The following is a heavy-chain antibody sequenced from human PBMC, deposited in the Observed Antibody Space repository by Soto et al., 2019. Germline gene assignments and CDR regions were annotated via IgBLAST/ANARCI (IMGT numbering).Heavy chain of an antibody. D-gene: IGHD3-10*01. CDR2: IYYSGST. V-gene: IGHV4-59*01. J-gene: IGHJ6*02. CDR3: ARGYYYGSGSYMYYYGMDV. Sequence: NPSETLSLTCTVSGGSISSYYWSWIRQPPGKGLEWIGYIYYSGSTNYNPSLKSRVTISVDTSKNHFSLKLSSVTAADTAVYYCARGYYYGSGSYMYYYGMDVWGQGTTVTVSS. CDR1: GGSISSYY.